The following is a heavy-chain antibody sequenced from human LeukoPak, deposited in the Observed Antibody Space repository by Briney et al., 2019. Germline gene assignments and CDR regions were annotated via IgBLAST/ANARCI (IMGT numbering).Heavy chain of an antibody. CDR2: ISYDGSNK. D-gene: IGHD1-26*01. V-gene: IGHV3-30-3*01. CDR1: GFTFSSYA. J-gene: IGHJ4*02. CDR3: ARGTYYQPPYY. Sequence: PGGSLRLSCAASGFTFSSYAMHWVRQAPGKGLEWVAVISYDGSNKYYADSVKGRFTISRDNSKNTLYLQMNSLRAEDTAVYYCARGTYYQPPYYWGQGTLVTVSS.